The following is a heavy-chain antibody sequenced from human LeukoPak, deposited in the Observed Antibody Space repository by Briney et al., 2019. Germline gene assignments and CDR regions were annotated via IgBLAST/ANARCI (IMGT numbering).Heavy chain of an antibody. CDR3: VRARFYYYDSSGYYYYYGMDV. Sequence: PGGSLRLSCAASEFTFSSYSMKWVRQAPGKGLEWVSSISSSSSYIYYADSVKGRFTISRDNARNSLYLQMNSLRAEDTAVYYCVRARFYYYDSSGYYYYYGMDVWGQGTTVTVSS. J-gene: IGHJ6*01. CDR1: EFTFSSYS. V-gene: IGHV3-21*01. CDR2: ISSSSSYI. D-gene: IGHD3-22*01.